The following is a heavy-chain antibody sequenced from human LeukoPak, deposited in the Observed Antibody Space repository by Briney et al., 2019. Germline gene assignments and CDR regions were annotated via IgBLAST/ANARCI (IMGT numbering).Heavy chain of an antibody. CDR2: ISAYNGNT. D-gene: IGHD1-26*01. Sequence: ASVKVSCKASGYNFTSSFIHWVRQAPGQGLEWMGWISAYNGNTNYAQKLQGRVTMTTDTSTSTAYMELRSLRSDDTAVYYCAQTLGATYDYWGQGALVTVSS. V-gene: IGHV1-18*04. CDR1: GYNFTSSF. J-gene: IGHJ4*02. CDR3: AQTLGATYDY.